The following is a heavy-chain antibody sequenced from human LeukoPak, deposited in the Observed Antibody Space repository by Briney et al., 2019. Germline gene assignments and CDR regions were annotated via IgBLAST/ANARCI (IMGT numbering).Heavy chain of an antibody. CDR1: GGSISRYY. Sequence: KSSETLSLTCTVSGGSISRYYWSWIRQPPGKGLEWIGYIYHTGTTNYNPSLKSRVTISVDTSKNQFSLKLSSVTAADTAVYYCASLDSGSYLRLDYWGQGTLVTVSS. J-gene: IGHJ4*02. D-gene: IGHD1-26*01. CDR3: ASLDSGSYLRLDY. CDR2: IYHTGTT. V-gene: IGHV4-59*08.